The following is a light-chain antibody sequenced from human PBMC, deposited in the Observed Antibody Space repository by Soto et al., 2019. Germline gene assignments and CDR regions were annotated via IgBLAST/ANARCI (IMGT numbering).Light chain of an antibody. CDR3: QQYGSSPVT. Sequence: EIVLTQSPSTLSLSPGDRAILSCRASQSLLNNYLAWYQQKPGQAPRLLFIGASIRSNGVPDRFRGSGYGTDFTLTMNRVEPEDFAVYWCQQYGSSPVTCGRGTRLEIK. J-gene: IGKJ5*01. CDR2: GAS. CDR1: QSLLNNY. V-gene: IGKV3-20*01.